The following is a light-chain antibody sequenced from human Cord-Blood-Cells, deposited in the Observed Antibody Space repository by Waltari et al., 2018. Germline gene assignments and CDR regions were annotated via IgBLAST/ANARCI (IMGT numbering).Light chain of an antibody. J-gene: IGLJ2*01. Sequence: SVLTQPPSASGTPGQRVTISCSGRSSNIGSNTVNWYQKLPGTAPKLLIYSNNQQPAGVPDRFSGSKSGTSASLAVRGSQSEYGADYYCAAWDDSLKGVVFGEGTKLTVL. CDR2: SNN. CDR3: AAWDDSLKGVV. CDR1: SSNIGSNT. V-gene: IGLV1-44*01.